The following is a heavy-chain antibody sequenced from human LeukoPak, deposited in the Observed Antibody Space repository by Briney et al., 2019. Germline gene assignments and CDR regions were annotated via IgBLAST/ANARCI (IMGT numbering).Heavy chain of an antibody. D-gene: IGHD6-13*01. CDR1: GGSISSTTYY. CDR2: IYYSGST. J-gene: IGHJ4*02. CDR3: ARETIAAAGIWADY. V-gene: IGHV4-39*07. Sequence: PSETLSLTCTVSGGSISSTTYYWGCIRQPPGKGLEWIGSIYYSGSTNYNPSLKSRVTISVDTSKNQFSLKLSSVTAADTAVYCCARETIAAAGIWADYWGQGTLVTVSS.